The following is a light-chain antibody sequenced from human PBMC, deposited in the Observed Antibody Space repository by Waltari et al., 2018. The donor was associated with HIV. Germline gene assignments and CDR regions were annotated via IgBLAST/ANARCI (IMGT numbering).Light chain of an antibody. J-gene: IGLJ1*01. V-gene: IGLV2-14*01. CDR3: SSYTTGSTLVV. Sequence: QSALTQPASVSGSPGQSITISCTGTSSAVGGYHYVSWYQQFPGKAPKLMISEVSNRPSGVSDRLSGSKSGNTASLTISGLQAEDEADYYCSSYTTGSTLVVFGTGTKVIVL. CDR1: SSAVGGYHY. CDR2: EVS.